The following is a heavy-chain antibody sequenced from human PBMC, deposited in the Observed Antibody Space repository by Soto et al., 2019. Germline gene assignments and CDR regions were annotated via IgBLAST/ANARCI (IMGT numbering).Heavy chain of an antibody. Sequence: DVQLLESGGGLVQPGGSLRLSCAASGFRFSTYDMSWFRQAPGKGLEWVSVMSGSGSGTYYSDSVKCRFTISRDNCKTTLYLQINSLRAEDTAVYYCVLQAKLTTVTATVGYYSGLDVWGQGTTVTVSS. V-gene: IGHV3-23*01. CDR3: VLQAKLTTVTATVGYYSGLDV. CDR1: GFRFSTYD. CDR2: MSGSGSGT. D-gene: IGHD4-4*01. J-gene: IGHJ6*02.